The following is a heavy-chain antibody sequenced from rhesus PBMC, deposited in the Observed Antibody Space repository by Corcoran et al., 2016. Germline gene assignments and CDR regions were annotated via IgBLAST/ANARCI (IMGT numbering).Heavy chain of an antibody. CDR2: ISSASSYI. D-gene: IGHD6-25*01. J-gene: IGHJ4*01. V-gene: IGHV3-183*01. CDR3: TRGGGSWKEFDY. CDR1: GFTFGDNG. Sequence: EVQLVESGGGLVQPGGSLRLSCAASGFTFGDNGMHWVRQAPGKGLEWVSSISSASSYISYADSVKGRFTISRDNAKNSLSLQMSSLRAEDTAVYYCTRGGGSWKEFDYWGQGVLVTVSS.